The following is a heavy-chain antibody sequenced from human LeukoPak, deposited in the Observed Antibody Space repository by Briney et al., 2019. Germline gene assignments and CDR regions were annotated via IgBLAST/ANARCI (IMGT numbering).Heavy chain of an antibody. CDR3: ARDRLCPNGVCKVNAKYGMDV. D-gene: IGHD2-8*01. V-gene: IGHV4-4*07. J-gene: IGHJ6*02. Sequence: PSETLCLTCAVSGVSISNCHWSWIRQSAGKELEWIGRMYSSANANYNPSLKSRVTMSLDASKNQFSLKLSSVTAADTAVYFCARDRLCPNGVCKVNAKYGMDVWGQGTTVTV. CDR2: MYSSANA. CDR1: GVSISNCH.